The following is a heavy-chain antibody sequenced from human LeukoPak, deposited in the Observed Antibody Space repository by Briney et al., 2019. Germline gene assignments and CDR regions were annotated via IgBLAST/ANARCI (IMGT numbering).Heavy chain of an antibody. V-gene: IGHV4-59*01. J-gene: IGHJ3*02. CDR1: GGSISSYY. Sequence: SETLSLTCTVSGGSISSYYWSWIWQPPGKGLEWIGYIYYSGSTNYNPSLKSRVTISVDTSKNQFSLKLSSVTAADTAVYYCARDRPIYCSGGSCYSPFDIWGQGTMVTVSS. D-gene: IGHD2-15*01. CDR2: IYYSGST. CDR3: ARDRPIYCSGGSCYSPFDI.